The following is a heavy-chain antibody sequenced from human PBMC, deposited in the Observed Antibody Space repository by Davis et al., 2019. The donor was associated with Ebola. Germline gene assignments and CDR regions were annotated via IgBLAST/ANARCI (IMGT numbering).Heavy chain of an antibody. J-gene: IGHJ6*02. CDR1: GGTFSSYA. Sequence: SVKVSCKASGGTFSSYAISWVRQAPGQGLEWMGGIIPIFGTANYAQKFQGRVTITADESTSTAYMELSSLRSEDTAVYYCARPYYYGPNPTYGMDVWGQGTTVTVSS. CDR2: IIPIFGTA. D-gene: IGHD3-10*01. V-gene: IGHV1-69*13. CDR3: ARPYYYGPNPTYGMDV.